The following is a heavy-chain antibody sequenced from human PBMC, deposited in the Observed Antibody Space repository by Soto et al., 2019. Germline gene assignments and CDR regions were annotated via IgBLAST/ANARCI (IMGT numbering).Heavy chain of an antibody. V-gene: IGHV1-46*01. CDR1: GDTFTSYY. Sequence: ASVKVCCKASGDTFTSYYMHWVRQAPGQGLEWMGIINPSGGSTSYAQKFQGRVTMTRDTSTSTVYMELSSLRSEDTAVYYCARGTKRYFGSSGFIHQFDYWGQGTLVTVSS. D-gene: IGHD3-9*01. CDR2: INPSGGST. CDR3: ARGTKRYFGSSGFIHQFDY. J-gene: IGHJ4*02.